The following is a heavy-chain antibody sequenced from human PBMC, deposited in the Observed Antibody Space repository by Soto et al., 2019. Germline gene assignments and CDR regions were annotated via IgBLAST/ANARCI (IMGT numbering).Heavy chain of an antibody. Sequence: SETLSLTCIVSSGSLTNYYWSWIRQPPGKGLEWIGYIYYSGNTNYNPSLESRVTISVDTSKNQFSLKLSSVSAADTAVYYCARAGASYYYGMDVWGQGTTVT. J-gene: IGHJ6*02. CDR1: SGSLTNYY. CDR2: IYYSGNT. V-gene: IGHV4-59*01. D-gene: IGHD7-27*01. CDR3: ARAGASYYYGMDV.